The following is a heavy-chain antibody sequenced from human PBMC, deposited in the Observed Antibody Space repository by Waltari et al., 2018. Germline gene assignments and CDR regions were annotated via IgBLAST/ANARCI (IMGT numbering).Heavy chain of an antibody. J-gene: IGHJ6*02. Sequence: QVQLVQSGAEVKKPGSSVKVSCKASGGTFSSYAISWVRQAPGQGLEWMGGIIPSCGTANYAQKFQGRGTITAYESTSTAYMELSSLRSEDTAVYYCARWAIDRGYCSSTSCPKNYYGMDVWGQGTTVTVSS. CDR1: GGTFSSYA. V-gene: IGHV1-69*01. D-gene: IGHD2-2*01. CDR3: ARWAIDRGYCSSTSCPKNYYGMDV. CDR2: IIPSCGTA.